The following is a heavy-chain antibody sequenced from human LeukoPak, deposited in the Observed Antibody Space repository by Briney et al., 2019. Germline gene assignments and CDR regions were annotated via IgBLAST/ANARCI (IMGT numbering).Heavy chain of an antibody. V-gene: IGHV4-34*01. J-gene: IGHJ4*02. Sequence: SETLSLTCAVYGGSLSGYYWSWIRQPPGKGLEWIGEINHSGSTNYNPSLKSRVTISVDTSKNQFSLKLSSVTAADTAVYYCARGPARVGATPLDYWGQGTLVTVSS. CDR3: ARGPARVGATPLDY. CDR2: INHSGST. CDR1: GGSLSGYY. D-gene: IGHD1-26*01.